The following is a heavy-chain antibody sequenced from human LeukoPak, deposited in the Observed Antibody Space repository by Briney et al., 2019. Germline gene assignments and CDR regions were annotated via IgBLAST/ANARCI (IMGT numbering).Heavy chain of an antibody. CDR2: ISAYNGNT. V-gene: IGHV1-18*01. J-gene: IGHJ4*02. CDR1: GYTFTSYG. CDR3: ARVGYDSSGYYYADFDY. Sequence: ASVKVSCKASGYTFTSYGISWVRQAPGQGLEWMGWISAYNGNTNYAQKLQGRVTMTTDTSTSTAYMELRSLRSDDTAVYYCARVGYDSSGYYYADFDYWGQGTLVTVSS. D-gene: IGHD3-22*01.